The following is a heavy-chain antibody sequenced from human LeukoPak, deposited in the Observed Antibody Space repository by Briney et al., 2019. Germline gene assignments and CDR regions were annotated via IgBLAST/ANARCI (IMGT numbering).Heavy chain of an antibody. CDR3: ARGEHGTTWYVDY. CDR1: GYTFTNYG. J-gene: IGHJ4*02. D-gene: IGHD6-13*01. CDR2: ISTYNGNT. Sequence: ASVKVSCKASGYTFTNYGLSWVRQAPGQGLEWMGWISTYNGNTNYAQKLQGRVTMTTDTSTNTVYMELRSLRSDDTAVYYCARGEHGTTWYVDYWGQGTQVTVSS. V-gene: IGHV1-18*01.